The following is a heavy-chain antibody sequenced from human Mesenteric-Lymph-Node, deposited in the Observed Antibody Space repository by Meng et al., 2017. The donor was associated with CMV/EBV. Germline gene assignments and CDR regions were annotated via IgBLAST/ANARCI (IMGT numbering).Heavy chain of an antibody. D-gene: IGHD2-15*01. Sequence: SGCTFSNNARHWVRQAPGKGLEWVAFTRYDGVNKYYAASVKGRFTISKDFSKNTLYLQMNSLRVEDTAIYYCAKDRGSGGNGYGMDVWGRGTTVTVSS. V-gene: IGHV3-30*02. CDR2: TRYDGVNK. J-gene: IGHJ6*02. CDR1: GCTFSNNA. CDR3: AKDRGSGGNGYGMDV.